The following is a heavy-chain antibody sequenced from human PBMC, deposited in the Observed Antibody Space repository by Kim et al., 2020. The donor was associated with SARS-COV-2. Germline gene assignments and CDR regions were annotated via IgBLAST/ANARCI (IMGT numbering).Heavy chain of an antibody. D-gene: IGHD6-19*01. Sequence: SETLSLTCTVSGGSISSYYWSWIRQPAGKGLEWIGRIYTSGGTNYNPSLKSRVTMSVDTSKNQFSLKLSSVTAADTAVYYCARDAFDPWLVRSRFDYWGQGTLVTVSS. CDR1: GGSISSYY. CDR3: ARDAFDPWLVRSRFDY. J-gene: IGHJ4*02. V-gene: IGHV4-4*07. CDR2: IYTSGGT.